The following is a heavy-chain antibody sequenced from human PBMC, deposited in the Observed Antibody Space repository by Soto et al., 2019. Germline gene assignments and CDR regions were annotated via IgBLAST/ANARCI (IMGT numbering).Heavy chain of an antibody. D-gene: IGHD2-8*01. CDR3: ALHGVCYMGVDSRFDP. Sequence: QVQLVQSGAEVKKPGSSVKVSCKASGGTFSSYAISWVRQAPGQGLEWMGGIIPIFGTANYAQKFQGRVTITADESTSAADLELSSLRSEDTAVYYCALHGVCYMGVDSRFDPWGQGTLVAVSS. CDR1: GGTFSSYA. CDR2: IIPIFGTA. J-gene: IGHJ5*02. V-gene: IGHV1-69*01.